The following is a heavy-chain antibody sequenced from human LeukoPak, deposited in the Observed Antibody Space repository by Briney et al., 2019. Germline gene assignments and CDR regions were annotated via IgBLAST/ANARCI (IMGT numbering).Heavy chain of an antibody. CDR3: ASSIEFEGY. CDR2: ISSSSSNI. V-gene: IGHV3-21*01. CDR1: GFTFSSYS. J-gene: IGHJ4*02. Sequence: AGSLRLSCAASGFTFSSYSMNWVRPGPGHGLMWFSSISSSSSNIYYAHSVKGRFTISRDNAKTSLYLQMNRLRDEDTAVYYCASSIEFEGYWGQGTLVTVSS. D-gene: IGHD2/OR15-2a*01.